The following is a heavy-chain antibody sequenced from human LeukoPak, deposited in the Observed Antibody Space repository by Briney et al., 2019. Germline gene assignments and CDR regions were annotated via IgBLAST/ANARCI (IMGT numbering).Heavy chain of an antibody. Sequence: SETLSLTCAVSGGSISSSNWWSWVRQPPGKGLEWIGEIYHSGSTNHNPSLKSRVTISVDKSKNQFSLKLSSVTAADTAVYYCARHTGYCSGGSCRYYYYYMDVWGKGTTVTISS. CDR2: IYHSGST. CDR3: ARHTGYCSGGSCRYYYYYMDV. CDR1: GGSISSSNW. D-gene: IGHD2-15*01. V-gene: IGHV4-4*02. J-gene: IGHJ6*03.